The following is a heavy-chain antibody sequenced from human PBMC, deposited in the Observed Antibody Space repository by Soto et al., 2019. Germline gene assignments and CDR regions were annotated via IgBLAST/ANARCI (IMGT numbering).Heavy chain of an antibody. J-gene: IGHJ6*02. CDR3: ARPAATVIYYSGMDV. V-gene: IGHV3-30-3*01. D-gene: IGHD2-2*01. CDR2: ISFDGSNE. Sequence: GGSLRLSCAASGFTFSNYAMHWVRQAPGKGLEWVAIISFDGSNEHYADSVQGRFTISRDNSENTLYLQMNSLRADDTAVYYCARPAATVIYYSGMDVWGQGTTVTAP. CDR1: GFTFSNYA.